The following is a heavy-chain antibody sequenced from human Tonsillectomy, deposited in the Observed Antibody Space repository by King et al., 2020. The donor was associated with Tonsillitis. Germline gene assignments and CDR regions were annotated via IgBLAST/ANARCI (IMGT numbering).Heavy chain of an antibody. CDR2: IYDSGTT. V-gene: IGHV4-39*01. CDR3: ARRRTDYDFWSADAFDM. CDR1: GDSIRSPTFY. Sequence: LQLQESGPGLVKPSETLSLTCSVSGDSIRSPTFYWGWVRQPPGKGLEWIGSIYDSGTTFSNASLNSRVTISVDTSKNRVSLKLSSVTGADTAVYFCARRRTDYDFWSADAFDMWGQGTLVTVSS. D-gene: IGHD3-3*01. J-gene: IGHJ3*02.